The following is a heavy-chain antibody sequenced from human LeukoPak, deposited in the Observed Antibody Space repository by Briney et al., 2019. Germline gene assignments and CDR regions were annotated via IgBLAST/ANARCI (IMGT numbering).Heavy chain of an antibody. J-gene: IGHJ4*02. CDR3: AREAPRDGYNSHFDY. Sequence: GASVKVSCKASGYTFTSYYMHWVRQAPGQGLEWMGIINPSGGSTSYAQKFQGRVTMTRDTSTSTVCMELSSLRSEDTAVYYCAREAPRDGYNSHFDYWGQGTLVTVSS. D-gene: IGHD5-24*01. CDR2: INPSGGST. CDR1: GYTFTSYY. V-gene: IGHV1-46*01.